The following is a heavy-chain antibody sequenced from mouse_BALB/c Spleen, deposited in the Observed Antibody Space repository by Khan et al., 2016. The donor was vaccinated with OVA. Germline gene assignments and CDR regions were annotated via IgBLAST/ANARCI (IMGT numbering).Heavy chain of an antibody. V-gene: IGHV3-2*02. D-gene: IGHD1-1*01. CDR2: ISYSGGT. CDR3: ARENYYGYYIDY. CDR1: GYSITSGYA. J-gene: IGHJ2*01. Sequence: EVQLQESGPGLVKPSQSLSLTCTVTGYSITSGYAWNWIRQFPGNKLEWMGYISYSGGTSYNPSLKSRISITRDTSKNQFFLQLNSVTTEDTATYYCARENYYGYYIDYWGQGTTLTVSS.